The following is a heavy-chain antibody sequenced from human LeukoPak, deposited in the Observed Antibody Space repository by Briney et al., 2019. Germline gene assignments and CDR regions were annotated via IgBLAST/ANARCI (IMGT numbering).Heavy chain of an antibody. D-gene: IGHD3-16*01. CDR3: ARLRSGWGDYVDF. J-gene: IGHJ4*02. V-gene: IGHV5-51*01. Sequence: GEPLNISGKGSGYSFSSYWIGGVRKMPGKGREWMGVIYVGDSETTYSPPFPGQVTISVDKAINTAYLLWSSLKASDTGTYYSARLRSGWGDYVDFWGQGTLVTVSS. CDR1: GYSFSSYW. CDR2: IYVGDSET.